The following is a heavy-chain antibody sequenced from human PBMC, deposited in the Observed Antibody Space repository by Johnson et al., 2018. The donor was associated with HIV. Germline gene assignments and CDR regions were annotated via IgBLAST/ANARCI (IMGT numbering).Heavy chain of an antibody. Sequence: VQLVESGGGVVQPGGSLRLSCAASGFTFSSYGMHWVRQAPGKGLEWVSLINTGGDTYYADSVKGRFTISRDNSNNTLSLQMNSLRPEDTAVYYCARGPLVGATSFGYDFAFDIWGLGTMVTVSS. V-gene: IGHV3-NL1*01. D-gene: IGHD1-26*01. CDR2: INTGGDT. CDR3: ARGPLVGATSFGYDFAFDI. J-gene: IGHJ3*02. CDR1: GFTFSSYG.